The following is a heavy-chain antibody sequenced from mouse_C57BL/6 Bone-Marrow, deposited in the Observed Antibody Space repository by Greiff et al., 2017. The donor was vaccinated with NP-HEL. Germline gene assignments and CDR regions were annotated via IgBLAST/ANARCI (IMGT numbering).Heavy chain of an antibody. CDR2: IDPEDGET. Sequence: VQLQQSGAELVKPGASVKLSCTASGFNIKDYYMHWVKQRTEQGLEWIGRIDPEDGETKYAPQFQGKATITADTSSNTAYLQLSSLTSEDTAVYYCARDYGSLYYYAMDYWGQGTSVTVSS. D-gene: IGHD1-1*01. CDR3: ARDYGSLYYYAMDY. CDR1: GFNIKDYY. J-gene: IGHJ4*01. V-gene: IGHV14-2*01.